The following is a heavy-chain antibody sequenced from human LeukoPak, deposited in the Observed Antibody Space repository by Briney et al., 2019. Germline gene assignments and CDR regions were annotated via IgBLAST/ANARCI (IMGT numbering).Heavy chain of an antibody. D-gene: IGHD3-22*01. Sequence: PSETLSHTCTVSGGSISSGDYYWSWIRQPPGKGLEWIGYIYYSGSTYYNPSLKSRVTISVDTSKNQFSLKLSSVTAADTAVYYCASEPNYYDSSGYLSWGQGTLVTVSS. CDR2: IYYSGST. CDR1: GGSISSGDYY. CDR3: ASEPNYYDSSGYLS. V-gene: IGHV4-30-4*01. J-gene: IGHJ5*02.